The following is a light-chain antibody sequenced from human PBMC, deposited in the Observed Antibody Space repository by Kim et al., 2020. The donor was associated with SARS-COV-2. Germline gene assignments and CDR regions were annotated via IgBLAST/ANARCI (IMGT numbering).Light chain of an antibody. Sequence: DIQMTQSPYSLSASVGDRVTITCRASQSISTYLNWYQQKPGKAPKFLIHAASSLQSGVPSRFSGSGSGTEFTLTISSLQPEDFATYYCQQSYNTPRTFGQGTKVDIK. J-gene: IGKJ1*01. CDR1: QSISTY. CDR2: AAS. CDR3: QQSYNTPRT. V-gene: IGKV1-39*01.